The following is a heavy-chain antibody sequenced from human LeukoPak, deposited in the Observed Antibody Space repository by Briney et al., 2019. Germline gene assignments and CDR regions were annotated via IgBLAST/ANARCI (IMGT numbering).Heavy chain of an antibody. CDR2: IYTSGST. D-gene: IGHD2-2*01. CDR3: ARDLPGIVVVPAAKRGAFDI. CDR1: GGSISSGSYY. Sequence: SQTLSLTCTVSGGSISSGSYYWSWIRQPAGKGLEWIGRIYTSGSTNYNPSLKSRVTISVDTSKNQFSLKLSSVTAADTAVYYCARDLPGIVVVPAAKRGAFDIWGQGTMVTVSS. V-gene: IGHV4-61*02. J-gene: IGHJ3*02.